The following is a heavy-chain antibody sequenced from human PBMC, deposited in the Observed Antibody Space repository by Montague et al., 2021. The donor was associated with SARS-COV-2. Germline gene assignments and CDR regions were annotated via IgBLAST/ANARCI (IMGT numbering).Heavy chain of an antibody. J-gene: IGHJ4*02. CDR3: ARHPRYCSGGSCYSGGEFDY. Sequence: QPGAEVKKPGESLKISCKGSGYSFTSYWIDWVRQMPGKGLEWMGIIYPGDSDTRYSPSFHGQVTISADKSISTAYLQWGSLKASDTAMYYCARHPRYCSGGSCYSGGEFDYWGQGTLVTVSS. CDR2: IYPGDSDT. D-gene: IGHD2-15*01. V-gene: IGHV5-51*01. CDR1: GYSFTSYW.